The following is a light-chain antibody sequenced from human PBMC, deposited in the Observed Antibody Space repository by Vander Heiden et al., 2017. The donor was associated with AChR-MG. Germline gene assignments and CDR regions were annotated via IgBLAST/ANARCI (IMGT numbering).Light chain of an antibody. CDR3: MQALQTPLT. CDR1: QSLLHSIGYNY. Sequence: DIVMTQSPLSLPVTPGEPASIACRSSQSLLHSIGYNYLDWYLQKPGQSPQLLIYLGSNRASGVPDRFSGSGSGTDFTLKISRVEAEDVGVYYCMQALQTPLTFGGETKVAIK. CDR2: LGS. V-gene: IGKV2-28*01. J-gene: IGKJ4*01.